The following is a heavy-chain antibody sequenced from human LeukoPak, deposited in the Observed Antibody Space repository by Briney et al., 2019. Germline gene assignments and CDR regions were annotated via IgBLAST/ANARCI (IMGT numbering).Heavy chain of an antibody. D-gene: IGHD3-9*01. J-gene: IGHJ4*02. CDR3: AKCPSGVLRYFAPIDY. Sequence: PGRSLRLSCAASKFTFSNYSMHWVRQDPGKGLEWVAVISSDGSNKYYADSVKGRFTISRDNSKNTLYLQMNSLRAEDTAVYYCAKCPSGVLRYFAPIDYWGQGTLVTVSS. CDR2: ISSDGSNK. CDR1: KFTFSNYS. V-gene: IGHV3-30*18.